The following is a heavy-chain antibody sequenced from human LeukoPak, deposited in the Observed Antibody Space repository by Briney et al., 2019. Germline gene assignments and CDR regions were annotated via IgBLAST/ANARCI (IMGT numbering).Heavy chain of an antibody. CDR2: IYPGDSDT. V-gene: IGHV5-51*01. Sequence: GESLKISCKGSGYSFANFWIGWVRQMPGKGLEWMGIIYPGDSDTRYSPSFQGQVTISADKSISTAYLQWSSLKASDTAMYYCARLGGGSGSYLGPRNNWFDPWGQGTLVTVSS. CDR3: ARLGGGSGSYLGPRNNWFDP. J-gene: IGHJ5*02. D-gene: IGHD3-10*01. CDR1: GYSFANFW.